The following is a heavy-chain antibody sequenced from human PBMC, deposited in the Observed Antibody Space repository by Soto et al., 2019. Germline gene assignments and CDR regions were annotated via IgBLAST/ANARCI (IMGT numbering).Heavy chain of an antibody. D-gene: IGHD6-6*01. Sequence: SETLSLTCTVSGGSISSSSYYWGWIRQPPGKGLEWIGSIYYSGSTYYNPSLKSRVTISVDTSKNQFSLKLSSVTAADTAVYYCARHIQGTRGLVQQPTGTSLIDYWGQGTLVTVSS. CDR1: GGSISSSSYY. V-gene: IGHV4-39*01. J-gene: IGHJ4*02. CDR2: IYYSGST. CDR3: ARHIQGTRGLVQQPTGTSLIDY.